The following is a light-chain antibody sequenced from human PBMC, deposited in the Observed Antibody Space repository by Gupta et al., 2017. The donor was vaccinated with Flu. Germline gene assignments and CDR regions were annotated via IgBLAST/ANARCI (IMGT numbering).Light chain of an antibody. CDR1: QSIGTN. V-gene: IGKV6-21*01. CDR2: YAS. J-gene: IGKJ1*01. CDR3: QQINSLPWT. Sequence: PDFQSVTPKEKVTITCRASQSIGTNLHWYQQKPKQSPKLLIKYASQFVSGVPSRFNGSGSGTDFTLTIQSLEADDAATYFCQQINSLPWTFGEGTKVEIK.